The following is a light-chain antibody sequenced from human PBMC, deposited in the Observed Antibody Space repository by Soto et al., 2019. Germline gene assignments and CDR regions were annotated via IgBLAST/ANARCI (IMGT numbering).Light chain of an antibody. V-gene: IGKV1-5*03. CDR3: QQYSNFLYT. Sequence: DIQMTQSPSTLSASVGDIVTITCRASQSINKWLAWYQQKPGKAPKLLMYKASTLENVVPSRFNGSGSGTEFTLTISSLQPDDFATYYCQQYSNFLYTFGQGTKLEIK. CDR1: QSINKW. J-gene: IGKJ2*01. CDR2: KAS.